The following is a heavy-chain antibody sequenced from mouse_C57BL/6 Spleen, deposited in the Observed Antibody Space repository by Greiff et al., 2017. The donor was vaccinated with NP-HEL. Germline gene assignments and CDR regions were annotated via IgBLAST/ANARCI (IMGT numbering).Heavy chain of an antibody. J-gene: IGHJ4*01. CDR3: ARAPYGNYHMDY. D-gene: IGHD2-1*01. V-gene: IGHV1-69*01. Sequence: VQLQQPGAELVMPGASVKLSCKASGYTFTSYWMHWVKQRPGQGLEWIGEIDPSDSYTNYNQKFKGKSTLTVDKSSSTAYMQLSSLTSEDSAVYYCARAPYGNYHMDYWGQGTTVTVSS. CDR1: GYTFTSYW. CDR2: IDPSDSYT.